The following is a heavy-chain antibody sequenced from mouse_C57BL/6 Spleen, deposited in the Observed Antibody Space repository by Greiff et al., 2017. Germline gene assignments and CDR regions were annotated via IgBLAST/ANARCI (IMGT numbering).Heavy chain of an antibody. Sequence: QVQLQQPGAELVRPGTSVTLSCKASGYTFTSYWMHWVKQRPGQGLEWIGVIDPSDSYTNSNPKFKGKATLTVDTSSSTAYMQLSSRTSEDSAVYYCARPYYGSSYYAMDYWGQGTSVTVSS. CDR3: ARPYYGSSYYAMDY. V-gene: IGHV1-59*01. CDR2: IDPSDSYT. J-gene: IGHJ4*01. CDR1: GYTFTSYW. D-gene: IGHD1-1*01.